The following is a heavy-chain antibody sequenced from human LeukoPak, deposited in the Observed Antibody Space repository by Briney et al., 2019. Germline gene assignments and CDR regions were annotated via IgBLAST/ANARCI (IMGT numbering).Heavy chain of an antibody. D-gene: IGHD3-22*01. CDR1: GGSVSSGSYY. CDR2: IYYSGST. CDR3: ARAPGEDSSGYYPPINFDY. J-gene: IGHJ4*02. V-gene: IGHV4-61*01. Sequence: SETLSFTCTVSGGSVSSGSYYWSWIRQPPGKGLEWIGYIYYSGSTNYNPSLKSRVTISVDTSKNQFSLKLSSVTAADTAVYYCARAPGEDSSGYYPPINFDYWGQGTLVTVSS.